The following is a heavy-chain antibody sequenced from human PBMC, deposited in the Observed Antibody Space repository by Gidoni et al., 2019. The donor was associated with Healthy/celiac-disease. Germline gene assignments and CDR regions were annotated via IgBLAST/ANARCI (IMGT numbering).Heavy chain of an antibody. V-gene: IGHV3-66*01. CDR3: KGGWFGELLPMG. CDR2: IYSGGST. CDR1: GFTVSSNY. J-gene: IGHJ4*02. D-gene: IGHD3-10*01. Sequence: EVQLVESGGGLVQPGGSLRLSCAASGFTVSSNYMGWVRQAPGKGLEWVSVIYSGGSTYYADSVKGRFTISGDNSKNTLYLQMNSLRAEDTAVYYCKGGWFGELLPMGWGQGTLVTVSS.